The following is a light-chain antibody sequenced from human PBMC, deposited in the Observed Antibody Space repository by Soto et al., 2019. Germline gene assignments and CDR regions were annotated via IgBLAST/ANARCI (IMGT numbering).Light chain of an antibody. CDR1: QSVSSNY. CDR2: DAS. Sequence: EIVLTQSPDTLSLSPGERATLSCRASQSVSSNYLAWYQQKPGQAPRFLIYDASSRATGIPDRFSGSGSGTDFTLTISRLEPEDFAVYYGQQYGSSPLTFGGGTKVEI. CDR3: QQYGSSPLT. J-gene: IGKJ4*01. V-gene: IGKV3-20*01.